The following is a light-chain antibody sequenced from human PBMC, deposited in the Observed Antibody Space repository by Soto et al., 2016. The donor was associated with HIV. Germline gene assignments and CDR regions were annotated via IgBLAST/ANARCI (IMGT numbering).Light chain of an antibody. V-gene: IGLV3-21*03. Sequence: SYVLTQPPSVPVAPGKTARITCGGNNIGSKSVHWCQQKPGQAPVLVVYDDTDRPSGIPERFSGFNSGKTATLTISRVEAGDEADYYCQVWDSSSDHVIFGGGTKLTVL. CDR2: DDT. CDR1: NIGSKS. CDR3: QVWDSSSDHVI. J-gene: IGLJ2*01.